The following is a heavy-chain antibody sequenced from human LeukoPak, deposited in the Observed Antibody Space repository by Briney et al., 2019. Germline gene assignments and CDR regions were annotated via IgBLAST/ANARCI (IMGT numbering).Heavy chain of an antibody. Sequence: QAGGSLRLSCAASGFTFSSYAMSWVRQAPGKGLEWVSAITGSGGSTDYADSVKGRFTISRDNSKNTLYLQMNSLRAEDTALYYCTKDILTGYYISGFDSWGQGTLVTVSS. V-gene: IGHV3-23*01. D-gene: IGHD3-9*01. CDR2: ITGSGGST. CDR3: TKDILTGYYISGFDS. J-gene: IGHJ5*01. CDR1: GFTFSSYA.